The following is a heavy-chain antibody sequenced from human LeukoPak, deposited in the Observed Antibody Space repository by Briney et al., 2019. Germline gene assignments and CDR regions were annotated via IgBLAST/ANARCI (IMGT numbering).Heavy chain of an antibody. D-gene: IGHD6-25*01. CDR3: LRGTASDDNQRLFDF. CDR2: ISSDGSST. V-gene: IGHV3-74*01. J-gene: IGHJ4*02. CDR1: SFTFRRYW. Sequence: GGSLRLSCAASSFTFRRYWMHWVRQAPGKGLVWVSRISSDGSSTSYSDSVKGRFTISRDNAKNTLYLQMNSLRVEDTALYYCLRGTASDDNQRLFDFWGQGTLVTVSS.